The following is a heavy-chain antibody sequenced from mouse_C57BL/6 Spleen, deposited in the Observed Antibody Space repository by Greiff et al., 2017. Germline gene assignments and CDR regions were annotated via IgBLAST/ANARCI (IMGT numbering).Heavy chain of an antibody. D-gene: IGHD2-4*01. CDR2: INPNNGGT. J-gene: IGHJ4*01. V-gene: IGHV1-18*01. Sequence: EVQLQQSGPELVKPGASVTIPCKASGYTFPDYNMDWVKQSHGKSLEWIGDINPNNGGTIYNQKFKGKATLTVDQSSSTAYMQLNSLTSEDSTVYYCAKSHYDDDDYAMDYWGQGTSVTVSS. CDR3: AKSHYDDDDYAMDY. CDR1: GYTFPDYN.